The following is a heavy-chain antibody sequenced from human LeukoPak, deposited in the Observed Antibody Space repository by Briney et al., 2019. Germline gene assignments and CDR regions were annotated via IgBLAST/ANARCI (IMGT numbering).Heavy chain of an antibody. CDR2: TYYSGST. D-gene: IGHD2-15*01. Sequence: PSQTLSLTCTVSGGSISSGGNYWSWIRQHPGKGLEWIGYTYYSGSTYYNSSLKSRVTISVDTSKNQFSLKLSSVTAADTAVYYCARGSGRSPTRFDYWGQGTLVTVSS. J-gene: IGHJ4*02. CDR1: GGSISSGGNY. V-gene: IGHV4-31*03. CDR3: ARGSGRSPTRFDY.